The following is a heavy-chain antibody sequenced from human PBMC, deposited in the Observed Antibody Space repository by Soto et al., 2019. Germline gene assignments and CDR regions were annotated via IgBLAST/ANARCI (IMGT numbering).Heavy chain of an antibody. D-gene: IGHD3-22*01. CDR2: IYHSGST. CDR3: ARSPDSSGYYPRWYYYGMDV. Sequence: QVQLQESGPGLVKPSGTLSLTCAVSGGSISSSNWWSWVLQPPGKGLEWIGEIYHSGSTNYNPSLKSRVTISVDKSKNQFSLKLSSVTAADTAVYYCARSPDSSGYYPRWYYYGMDVWGQGTTVTVSS. CDR1: GGSISSSNW. V-gene: IGHV4-4*02. J-gene: IGHJ6*02.